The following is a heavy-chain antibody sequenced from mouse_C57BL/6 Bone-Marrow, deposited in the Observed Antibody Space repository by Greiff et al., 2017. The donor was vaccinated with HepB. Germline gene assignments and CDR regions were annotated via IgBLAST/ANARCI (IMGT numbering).Heavy chain of an antibody. CDR2: IYPGDGDT. J-gene: IGHJ2*01. V-gene: IGHV1-82*01. D-gene: IGHD2-10*01. CDR3: AREWPYYDGYYFDY. CDR1: GYAFSSSW. Sequence: QVQLQQSGPELVKPGASVKISCKASGYAFSSSWMNWVKQRPGKGLEWIGRIYPGDGDTNYNGKFKGKATLTADKSSSTASMQLSSLTSEDSAVYCGAREWPYYDGYYFDYWGQGTTLTVSS.